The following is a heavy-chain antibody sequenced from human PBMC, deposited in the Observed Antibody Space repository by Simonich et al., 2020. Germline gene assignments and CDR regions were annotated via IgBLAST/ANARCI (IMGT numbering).Heavy chain of an antibody. J-gene: IGHJ3*02. CDR2: IYYSGST. V-gene: IGHV4-39*01. CDR3: ARHAGFAFDI. D-gene: IGHD6-13*01. CDR1: GGSISSRSYY. Sequence: QLQLQESGPGLVKPSATLSLTCTVSGGSISSRSYYWGWIRQPPGKGLEWIGSIYYSGSTHYNPSLKSRVTISVDTSKNQLSLKLSSVTAADTAVYYCARHAGFAFDIWGQGTMVTVSS.